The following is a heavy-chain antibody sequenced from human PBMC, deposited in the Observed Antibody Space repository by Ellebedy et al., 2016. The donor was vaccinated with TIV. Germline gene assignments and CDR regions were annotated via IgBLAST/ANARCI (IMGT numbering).Heavy chain of an antibody. CDR2: IDPRSGGT. Sequence: ASVKVSCKASGYTLTDDYVHWVRQPPGQGLEWMGCIDPRSGGTEYEQKFRGRVTMTSDSFLSTVYMQLTRLGSDDTAVYYCARMSGPPRGYWGQGTLVTVSS. CDR1: GYTLTDDY. V-gene: IGHV1-2*02. D-gene: IGHD3-16*01. CDR3: ARMSGPPRGY. J-gene: IGHJ4*02.